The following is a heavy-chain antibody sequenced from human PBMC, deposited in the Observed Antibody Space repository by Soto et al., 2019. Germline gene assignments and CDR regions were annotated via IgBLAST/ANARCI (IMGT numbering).Heavy chain of an antibody. CDR3: ARSYYDYVWGSYRSAHFDY. Sequence: ASVKVSCKASGYTFTSYDINWVRQAPGQGLEWMGIINPSGDSTSYAQKFQGRVTMTRDTSTSTVYMELSSLRSEDTAVYYCARSYYDYVWGSYRSAHFDYWGQGTLVTVSS. J-gene: IGHJ4*02. CDR2: INPSGDST. CDR1: GYTFTSYD. V-gene: IGHV1-46*01. D-gene: IGHD3-16*02.